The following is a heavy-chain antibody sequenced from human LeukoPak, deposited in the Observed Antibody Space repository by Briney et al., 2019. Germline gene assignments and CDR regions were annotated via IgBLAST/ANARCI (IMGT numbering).Heavy chain of an antibody. CDR2: TNTDGSIT. Sequence: GGSLRLSCAASGFTVSSNYMSWVRQAPGTGLVWVSRTNTDGSITDYADSVKGRFTISRDNAKDTLYLQMNSLRPEDTAVYYCGRDLGGRGGAWGQGTLVTVSS. D-gene: IGHD1-26*01. CDR1: GFTVSSNY. CDR3: GRDLGGRGGA. J-gene: IGHJ5*02. V-gene: IGHV3-74*01.